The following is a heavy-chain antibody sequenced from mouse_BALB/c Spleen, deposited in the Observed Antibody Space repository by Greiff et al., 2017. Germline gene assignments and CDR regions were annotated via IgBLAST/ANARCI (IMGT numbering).Heavy chain of an antibody. CDR1: GFTFSSFG. V-gene: IGHV5-17*02. D-gene: IGHD1-1*01. J-gene: IGHJ1*01. CDR2: ISSGSSTI. CDR3: ARRDYYGSSSGYWYFDV. Sequence: EVKLVESGGGLVQPGGSRKLSCAASGFTFSSFGMHWVRQAPEKGLEWVAYISSGSSTIYYADTVKGRFTISRDNPKNTLFLQMTSLRSEDTAMYYCARRDYYGSSSGYWYFDVWGAGTTVTVSS.